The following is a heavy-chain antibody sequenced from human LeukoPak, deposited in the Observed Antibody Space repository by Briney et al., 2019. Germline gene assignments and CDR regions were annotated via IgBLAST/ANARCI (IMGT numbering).Heavy chain of an antibody. Sequence: SETLSLTCSVSGGSMSSYYWSWIRQSPGKGLEWIGYISYIGSTNYNPSLKSRVTISIDTSRNQFSLRLSSVTAADTAVYYCARDLVTVTKGSDIWGQGTMVSVSS. J-gene: IGHJ3*02. CDR3: ARDLVTVTKGSDI. V-gene: IGHV4-59*01. CDR1: GGSMSSYY. D-gene: IGHD4-17*01. CDR2: ISYIGST.